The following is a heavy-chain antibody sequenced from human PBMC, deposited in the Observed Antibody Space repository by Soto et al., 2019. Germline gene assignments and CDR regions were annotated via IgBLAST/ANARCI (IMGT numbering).Heavy chain of an antibody. CDR2: INAGNGNT. CDR1: GYTFTSYA. Sequence: ASVKVSCKASGYTFTSYAMHWVRQAPGQRLEWMGWINAGNGNTKYSQKFQGRVTITRDTSASTAYMELSSLRSEDTAVYYCARALMGIAVAGTWSQQKNDYWGQGTLVTVSS. CDR3: ARALMGIAVAGTWSQQKNDY. J-gene: IGHJ4*02. D-gene: IGHD6-19*01. V-gene: IGHV1-3*01.